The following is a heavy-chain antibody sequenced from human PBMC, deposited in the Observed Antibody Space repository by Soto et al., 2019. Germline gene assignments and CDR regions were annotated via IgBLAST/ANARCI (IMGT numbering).Heavy chain of an antibody. J-gene: IGHJ4*02. V-gene: IGHV1-69*13. Sequence: ASVKVSCKASGCTFSSYAISWVRQAPGQGLEWMGGIIPIFGTANYAQKFQGRVTITADESTSTAYMELSSLRSEDTAVYYCARDRPEYYYDSSVGYFDYWDQGTLVTVSS. CDR2: IIPIFGTA. CDR3: ARDRPEYYYDSSVGYFDY. CDR1: GCTFSSYA. D-gene: IGHD3-22*01.